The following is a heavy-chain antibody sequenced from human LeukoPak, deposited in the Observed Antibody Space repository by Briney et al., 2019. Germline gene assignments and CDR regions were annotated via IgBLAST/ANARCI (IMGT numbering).Heavy chain of an antibody. D-gene: IGHD2-2*02. CDR3: ARHSVGHDVVPAAIRGYYYYYMDV. V-gene: IGHV4-38-2*01. J-gene: IGHJ6*03. CDR2: IYHSGST. Sequence: SETLSLTCAVSGYSISSGYYWGWIRQPPGKGLEWIGSIYHSGSTYYNPSLKSRVTISVDTSKNQFSLKLSSVTAADTAVYYCARHSVGHDVVPAAIRGYYYYYMDVWGRGTTVTVSS. CDR1: GYSISSGYY.